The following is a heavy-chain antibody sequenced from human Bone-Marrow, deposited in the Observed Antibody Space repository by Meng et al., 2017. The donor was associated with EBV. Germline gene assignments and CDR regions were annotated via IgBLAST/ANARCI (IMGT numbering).Heavy chain of an antibody. V-gene: IGHV1-69*01. D-gene: IGHD3-10*01. CDR3: ASESGRGYTPDY. CDR1: GGPFRNYA. J-gene: IGHJ4*02. CDR2: FLPTLGAP. Sequence: QVQLGQSAAGVTKPVPSVKVSCKTSGGPFRNYAVSWGRQAPGQGLEWLGGFLPTLGAPNYAQKFHGRVTITADESTSTHYMDLSSLRSDDTAVYYCASESGRGYTPDYWGQGTLVTVSS.